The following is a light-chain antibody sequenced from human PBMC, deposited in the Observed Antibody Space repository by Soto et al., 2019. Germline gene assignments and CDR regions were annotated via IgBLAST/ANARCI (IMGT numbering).Light chain of an antibody. J-gene: IGKJ2*01. V-gene: IGKV3-20*01. CDR3: QQYGSSPPMYT. CDR1: QSVRSSY. Sequence: IVLTQSPGTLSLSPREVATLSCRASQSVRSSYLDWYQQKPCQAPRLLIYGASSRATGIPDRFSGSGSGTEFTLTISSLEPEDFAVYYCQQYGSSPPMYTFGQGTTREIK. CDR2: GAS.